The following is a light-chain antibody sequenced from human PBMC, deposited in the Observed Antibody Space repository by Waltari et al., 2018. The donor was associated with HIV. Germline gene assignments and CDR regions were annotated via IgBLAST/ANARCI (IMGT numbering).Light chain of an antibody. CDR1: QSVSSSY. V-gene: IGKV3-20*01. CDR2: GAL. CDR3: QQYGSSPPIT. J-gene: IGKJ5*01. Sequence: EVVLTQSPGTLSLSPGERATLSCRASQSVSSSYLAWYQQKPGQAPRLLIYGALSRATCIPYRFSGSGSGTAFTLPIRRLEPADFAVYYCQQYGSSPPITFGQGTRLEIK.